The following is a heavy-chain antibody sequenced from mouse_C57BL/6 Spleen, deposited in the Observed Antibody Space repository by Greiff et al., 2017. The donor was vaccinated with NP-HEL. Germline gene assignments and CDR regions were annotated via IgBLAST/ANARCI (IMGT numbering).Heavy chain of an antibody. D-gene: IGHD3-2*02. J-gene: IGHJ2*01. CDR2: ISDGGSYT. V-gene: IGHV5-4*03. CDR3: ARGQLRLFFDY. CDR1: GFTFSSYA. Sequence: EVKLVESGGGLVKPGGSLKLSCAASGFTFSSYAMSWVRQTPEKRLEWVATISDGGSYTYYPDNVKGRFTISRDNAKNNLYLQMSHLKSEDTAMYYCARGQLRLFFDYWGQGTTLTVSS.